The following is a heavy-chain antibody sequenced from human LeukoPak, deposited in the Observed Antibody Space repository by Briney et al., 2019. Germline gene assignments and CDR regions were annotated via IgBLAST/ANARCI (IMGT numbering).Heavy chain of an antibody. D-gene: IGHD1-1*01. Sequence: GGSLTLSCPASGFTFSTYSMNWVRQPPGEWLEWVAYINPSSTTIYYTNSVKGRLIISRDISKHPLYRRIDGLRAEDTAIYYCARDWKTNSFDYWGQGTLVTVSS. J-gene: IGHJ4*02. CDR1: GFTFSTYS. CDR2: INPSSTTI. CDR3: ARDWKTNSFDY. V-gene: IGHV3-48*01.